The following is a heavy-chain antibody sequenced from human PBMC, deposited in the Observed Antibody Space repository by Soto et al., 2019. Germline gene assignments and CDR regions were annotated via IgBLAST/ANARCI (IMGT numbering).Heavy chain of an antibody. CDR1: GGSISSGDYY. J-gene: IGHJ5*02. D-gene: IGHD6-13*01. CDR3: ARERPDGSRLDP. Sequence: QVQLQESGPGLVKPSQTLSLTCTVSGGSISSGDYYWSWIRQPPGKGLEWIGYIYYSGSTYYNPSLKRRVXXXVXXSKKQFSLKLSSVTAADTAVYYCARERPDGSRLDPWGQGTLVTVSS. CDR2: IYYSGST. V-gene: IGHV4-30-4*01.